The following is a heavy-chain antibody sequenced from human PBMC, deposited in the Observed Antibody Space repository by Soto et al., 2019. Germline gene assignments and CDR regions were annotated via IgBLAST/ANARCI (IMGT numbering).Heavy chain of an antibody. V-gene: IGHV4-61*01. Sequence: SETLSLTCTVSGGSVNSGKYSRTWIRQPPGKGLEWMGYVYYSGTTSYNPSLKSRITMSVDTSKNQFSLKVNSVTAADTAVYFCARRTTQDQGTSIVTTGFDPWGQGALVTVSS. CDR3: ARRTTQDQGTSIVTTGFDP. CDR1: GGSVNSGKYS. D-gene: IGHD1-1*01. CDR2: VYYSGTT. J-gene: IGHJ5*02.